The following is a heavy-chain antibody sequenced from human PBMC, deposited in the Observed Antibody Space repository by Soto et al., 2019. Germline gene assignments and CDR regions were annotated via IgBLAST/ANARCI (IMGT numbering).Heavy chain of an antibody. J-gene: IGHJ6*02. D-gene: IGHD3-10*01. Sequence: GGSLRLSCAAYGFTFSSYGIHWGRQAPGKGLEWVAVISYDGSNKYYADTVKGRFTISRDNSKNTLYLQMNSLRAEDTAVYYCAKGGSGSPSALYYYGMDGWGQGTTVTVSS. CDR1: GFTFSSYG. CDR3: AKGGSGSPSALYYYGMDG. CDR2: ISYDGSNK. V-gene: IGHV3-30*18.